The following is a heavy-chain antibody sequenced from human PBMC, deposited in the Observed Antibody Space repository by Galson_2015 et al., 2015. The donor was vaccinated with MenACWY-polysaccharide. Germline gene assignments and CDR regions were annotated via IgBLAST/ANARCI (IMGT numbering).Heavy chain of an antibody. J-gene: IGHJ5*02. Sequence: ETLSLTCTVSGASVTSVTYYWGWLRQSPGKGLEWIGYMSYSGRANYNPSLRSRVTISIDSSKNQFSLSLTSVTAADSAMYYCAREPTYDRSFGWFDPWGQGSLVTVSS. D-gene: IGHD3-22*01. CDR3: AREPTYDRSFGWFDP. CDR1: GASVTSVTYY. V-gene: IGHV4-61*01. CDR2: MSYSGRA.